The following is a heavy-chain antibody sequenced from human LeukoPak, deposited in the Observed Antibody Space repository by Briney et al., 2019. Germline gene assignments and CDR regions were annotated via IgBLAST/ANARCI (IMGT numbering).Heavy chain of an antibody. CDR1: GYTFTGYH. CDR3: ARDTRIAVAGNRYYYYGMDV. D-gene: IGHD6-19*01. J-gene: IGHJ6*02. Sequence: ASVKVSCKASGYTFTGYHLHWVRQAPGQGLEWMVWINPNSGGTNYAQKFQGRVTMTRDTSTSTVYMELSSLRSEDTAVYYCARDTRIAVAGNRYYYYGMDVWGQGTTVTVSS. CDR2: INPNSGGT. V-gene: IGHV1-2*02.